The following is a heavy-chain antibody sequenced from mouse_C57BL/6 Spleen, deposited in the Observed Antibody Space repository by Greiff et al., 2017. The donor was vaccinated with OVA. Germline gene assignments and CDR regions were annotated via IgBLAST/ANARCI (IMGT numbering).Heavy chain of an antibody. D-gene: IGHD2-4*01. CDR2: IHPNSGST. Sequence: QVQLKQPGAELVKPGASVTLSCKASGYTFTSYWMHWVKQRPGQGLEWIGMIHPNSGSTNYNEKFKSKATLTVDKSSSTADMQLSSLTSEDSAVYYCAGGDYDGYWGEGTLGTVSA. J-gene: IGHJ3*01. CDR3: AGGDYDGY. V-gene: IGHV1-64*01. CDR1: GYTFTSYW.